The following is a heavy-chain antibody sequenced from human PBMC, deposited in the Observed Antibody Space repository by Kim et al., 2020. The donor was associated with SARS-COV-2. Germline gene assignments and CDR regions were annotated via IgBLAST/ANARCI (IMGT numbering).Heavy chain of an antibody. CDR3: AKESTPTD. J-gene: IGHJ4*02. D-gene: IGHD1-26*01. V-gene: IGHV3-23*01. Sequence: GGSLRLSCTASGFTFSSYAMSWVRQAPGKGLEWVSAIANNGGSTHYADSVKGRFTISRDNSKNTVFLQMNSLRAEDTAVYFCAKESTPTDWGQGTLVTVS. CDR1: GFTFSSYA. CDR2: IANNGGST.